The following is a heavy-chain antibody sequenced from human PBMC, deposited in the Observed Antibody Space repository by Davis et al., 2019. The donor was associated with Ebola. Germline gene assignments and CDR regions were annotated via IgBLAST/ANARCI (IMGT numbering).Heavy chain of an antibody. J-gene: IGHJ4*02. Sequence: ASVKVSCKASGYTFTSYYMHWVRQAPGQGLEWMGIINPSGGSTSYAQKLQGRVTMTTDTSTSTAYMELRSLRSDDTAVYYCARDREWYCSGGSCYYYFDYWGQGTLVTVSS. CDR3: ARDREWYCSGGSCYYYFDY. D-gene: IGHD2-15*01. CDR1: GYTFTSYY. V-gene: IGHV1-46*01. CDR2: INPSGGST.